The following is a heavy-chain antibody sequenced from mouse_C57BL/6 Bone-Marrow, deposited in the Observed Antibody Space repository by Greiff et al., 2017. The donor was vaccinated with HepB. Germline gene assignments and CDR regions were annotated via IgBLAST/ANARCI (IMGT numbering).Heavy chain of an antibody. CDR3: TRWGPY. CDR2: IDPETGGT. J-gene: IGHJ2*01. Sequence: QVQLQQSGAELVRPGASVTLSCKASGYTFTDYEMHWVKQTPVHGLEWIGAIDPETGGTAYNQKFKGKAILTADTSSSTAYMGLRSLTSEDSAVYYGTRWGPYWGQGTTLTVSS. CDR1: GYTFTDYE. V-gene: IGHV1-15*01.